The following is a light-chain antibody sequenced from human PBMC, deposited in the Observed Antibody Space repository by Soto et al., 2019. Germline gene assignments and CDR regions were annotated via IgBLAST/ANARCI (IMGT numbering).Light chain of an antibody. CDR1: QDISGR. CDR2: KAS. Sequence: DIQLTQSPSSVSASVGDGVTLTCRASQDISGRLAWYQQKPGKAPKLLIYKASTLKSGVPSRFSGSGSGTEFTLTISSLQPDDFATYYCQHYNSYSEAFGQGTKVDIK. V-gene: IGKV1-5*03. CDR3: QHYNSYSEA. J-gene: IGKJ1*01.